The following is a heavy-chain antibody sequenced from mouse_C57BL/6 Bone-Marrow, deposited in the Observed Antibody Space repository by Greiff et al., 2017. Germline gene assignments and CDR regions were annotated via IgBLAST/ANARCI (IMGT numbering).Heavy chain of an antibody. CDR1: GYTFTDYE. CDR2: IDPETGGT. Sequence: VQLKESGAELVRPGASVTLSCKASGYTFTDYEMHWVKQTPVHGLEWIGAIDPETGGTAYNQKFKGKAILTADKSSSTAYMELRSLTSEDSAVYYCTRAIYYGSSLDYWGQGTTLTVSS. D-gene: IGHD1-1*01. CDR3: TRAIYYGSSLDY. J-gene: IGHJ2*01. V-gene: IGHV1-15*01.